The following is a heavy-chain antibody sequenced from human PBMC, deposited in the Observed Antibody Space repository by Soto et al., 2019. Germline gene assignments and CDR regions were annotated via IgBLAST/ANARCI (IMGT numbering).Heavy chain of an antibody. CDR2: ISYDGSNK. CDR1: GFTFSSYA. J-gene: IGHJ4*02. D-gene: IGHD3-10*01. V-gene: IGHV3-30-3*01. CDR3: ARDSRYLWFGESYNFDY. Sequence: QVQLVESGGGVVQPGRSLRLSCAASGFTFSSYAMHWVRQAPGKGLEWVAVISYDGSNKYYADSVKGRFTISRDNSKNTLYLQMNSLRAEDTAVYYCARDSRYLWFGESYNFDYWGQGTLVTVSS.